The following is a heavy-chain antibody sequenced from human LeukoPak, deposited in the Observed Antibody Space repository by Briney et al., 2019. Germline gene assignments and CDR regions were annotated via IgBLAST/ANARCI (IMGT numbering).Heavy chain of an antibody. J-gene: IGHJ4*02. CDR1: GYSISSGYY. Sequence: SETLSLTCSVSGYSISSGYYWGWIRQPPGRGLEWIGSIYYTGGTLYNPSLKSRVSMSVDTSTNQFSLKLTSVTAADTAVYYCAGARTARNTAQNDYWARGPL. CDR3: AGARTARNTAQNDY. CDR2: IYYTGGT. V-gene: IGHV4-38-2*02. D-gene: IGHD1-1*01.